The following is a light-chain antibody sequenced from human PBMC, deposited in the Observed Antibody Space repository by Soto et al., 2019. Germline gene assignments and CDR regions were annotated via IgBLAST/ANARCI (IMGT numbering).Light chain of an antibody. CDR3: QQYGSTPPT. Sequence: EIVLTQSPGTLSLSPGERATLSCRASQSVRSSYLAWYQQKPGQAPRLLIYGVSSRATGIPDRFSGSGSGTDFTLTISRLEPEAFSVYSCQQYGSTPPTFGQGTKVEIK. CDR2: GVS. CDR1: QSVRSSY. J-gene: IGKJ1*01. V-gene: IGKV3-20*01.